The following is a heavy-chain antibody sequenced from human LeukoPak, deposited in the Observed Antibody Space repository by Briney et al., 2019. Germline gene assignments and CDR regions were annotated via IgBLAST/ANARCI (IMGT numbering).Heavy chain of an antibody. D-gene: IGHD6-13*01. Sequence: GGSLRLSCAASGFTFSSYAMSWVRQAPGKGLEWVLAISGSGGSTYYADSVKGRFTISRDNSKNTLYLQMNSLRAEDTAVYYCARGMAADAEAFDIWGQGTMVTVSS. CDR3: ARGMAADAEAFDI. CDR1: GFTFSSYA. J-gene: IGHJ3*02. CDR2: ISGSGGST. V-gene: IGHV3-23*01.